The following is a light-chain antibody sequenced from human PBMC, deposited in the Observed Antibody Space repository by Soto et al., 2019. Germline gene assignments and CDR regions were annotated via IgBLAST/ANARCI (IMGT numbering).Light chain of an antibody. J-gene: IGKJ1*01. Sequence: ELLLTQSPGTLSLSPVSAATLSVGAGQSVTSNYLAWCQQKPGQAPRLLIFGASIRVTGIPDRFIGSGSGTDFTLTISSLEPEDFAVYYCQHYVTSFTTFGQGTKVDIK. V-gene: IGKV3-20*01. CDR1: QSVTSNY. CDR3: QHYVTSFTT. CDR2: GAS.